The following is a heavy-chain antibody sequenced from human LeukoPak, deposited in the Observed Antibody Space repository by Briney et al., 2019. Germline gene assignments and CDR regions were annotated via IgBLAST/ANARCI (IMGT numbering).Heavy chain of an antibody. CDR1: GFTFNTYT. CDR2: IIDSGNSI. D-gene: IGHD1-26*01. Sequence: GGSLRLSCAASGFTFNTYTTNWVRQAPGKGLEWVSTIIDSGNSIYYADSAEGRFTISRDNSKNTLHLQMNSLRAGDTAVYYCAKDPIFSGSYGVFDYWGLGTLVTVSS. CDR3: AKDPIFSGSYGVFDY. J-gene: IGHJ4*02. V-gene: IGHV3-23*01.